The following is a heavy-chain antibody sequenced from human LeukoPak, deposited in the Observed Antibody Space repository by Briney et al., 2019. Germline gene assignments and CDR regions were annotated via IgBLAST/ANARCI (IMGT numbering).Heavy chain of an antibody. CDR3: ARVHLQLPAAFTRPSRSPTYDY. CDR1: GFTFSGSA. J-gene: IGHJ4*02. V-gene: IGHV3-73*01. Sequence: PGGSLRLSCAASGFTFSGSAMHWVRQASGKGLEWVGRIRSKANSYATAYAASVKGRFTISRDDSKNTAYLQMNSLKTEDTAVYYCARVHLQLPAAFTRPSRSPTYDYWGQGTLVTVSS. D-gene: IGHD2-2*01. CDR2: IRSKANSYAT.